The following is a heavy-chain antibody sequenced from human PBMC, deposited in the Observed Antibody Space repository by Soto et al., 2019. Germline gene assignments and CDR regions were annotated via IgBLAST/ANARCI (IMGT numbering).Heavy chain of an antibody. CDR3: ARDPGSSWYYFDY. V-gene: IGHV3-33*01. CDR2: IWYDGSNK. CDR1: GFTFSSYG. Sequence: QVQLVESGGGVVQPGRSLRLSCAASGFTFSSYGMYWVRQAPGKGLEWVAVIWYDGSNKYYADSVKGRFTFSRDNSKNTLYLQMNSLRADVMAVYYCARDPGSSWYYFDYWGEGTLVTVSS. J-gene: IGHJ4*02. D-gene: IGHD6-13*01.